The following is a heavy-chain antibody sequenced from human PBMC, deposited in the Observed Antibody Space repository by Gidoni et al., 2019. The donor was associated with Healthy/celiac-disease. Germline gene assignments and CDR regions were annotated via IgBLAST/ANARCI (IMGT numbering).Heavy chain of an antibody. CDR3: ARDYGWLREGRRTRQYYFDY. D-gene: IGHD5-12*01. CDR2: INPSGGST. Sequence: QVQLVQSGAEVKKPGASVKVSSKASGYTFTSYYSTWVRQAPGQGLEWMGIINPSGGSTSYAQKFQGRVTMTRDTSTSTVYMELSSLRSEDTAVYYCARDYGWLREGRRTRQYYFDYWGQGTLVTVSS. V-gene: IGHV1-46*01. J-gene: IGHJ4*02. CDR1: GYTFTSYY.